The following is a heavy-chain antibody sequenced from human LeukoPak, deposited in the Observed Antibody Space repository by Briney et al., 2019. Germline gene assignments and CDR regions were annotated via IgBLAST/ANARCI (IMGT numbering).Heavy chain of an antibody. CDR3: ARGYDSGYYPPHLDY. Sequence: HSGGCLRLSWVASGYIFSNFRMDWVRQAPGKGLEWISFITKTSTSMYYADSVKGRFTISRDNGKNSLFLQMNSLRDADTAVYYCARGYDSGYYPPHLDYWGQGTLVTVSS. J-gene: IGHJ4*02. CDR1: GYIFSNFR. D-gene: IGHD3-22*01. V-gene: IGHV3-48*02. CDR2: ITKTSTSM.